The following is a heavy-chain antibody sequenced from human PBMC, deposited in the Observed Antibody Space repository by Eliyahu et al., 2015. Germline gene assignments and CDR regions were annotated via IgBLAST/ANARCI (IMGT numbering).Heavy chain of an antibody. CDR3: ARDAMVKGVPDS. CDR2: IYYSGST. Sequence: QVQLQESGPGLVRPSETLSLTCTVSGDSVSTPXSSWSWIRQHPGKRLEWIGYIYYSGSTQYNPSLESRLTISLDTVKNEVSLTLRSVTAADTAVYHCARDAMVKGVPDSWGQGTLVTVSS. V-gene: IGHV4-31*02. CDR1: GDSVSTPXSS. J-gene: IGHJ4*02. D-gene: IGHD3-10*01.